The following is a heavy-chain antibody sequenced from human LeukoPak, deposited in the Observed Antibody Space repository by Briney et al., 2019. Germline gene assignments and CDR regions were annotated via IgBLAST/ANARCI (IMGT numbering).Heavy chain of an antibody. CDR2: ISSSSSTI. J-gene: IGHJ4*02. V-gene: IGHV3-48*01. Sequence: PGGPLRLSCAASGFTFSTYSMNWVRQAPGKGLEWVSYISSSSSTIYYADSVKGRFTISRDNAKNSLYLQMNSLRAEDTAVYYCARGSTYYDSSGQVPFDYWGQGTLVTVSS. CDR1: GFTFSTYS. CDR3: ARGSTYYDSSGQVPFDY. D-gene: IGHD3-22*01.